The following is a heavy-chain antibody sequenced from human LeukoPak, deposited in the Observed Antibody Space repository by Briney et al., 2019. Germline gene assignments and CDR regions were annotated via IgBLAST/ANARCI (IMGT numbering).Heavy chain of an antibody. Sequence: SETLSLTCTVSGASMSSHYWTWIRQDPGTGLEWIGNIYYTGSTSYNPAPESRVTISLDTSNNQFSLKLTSVTAADTAVYYCAKEGGPARPGLDSWGQGTLVTVSS. CDR3: AKEGGPARPGLDS. CDR1: GASMSSHY. V-gene: IGHV4-59*11. J-gene: IGHJ4*02. CDR2: IYYTGST. D-gene: IGHD6-6*01.